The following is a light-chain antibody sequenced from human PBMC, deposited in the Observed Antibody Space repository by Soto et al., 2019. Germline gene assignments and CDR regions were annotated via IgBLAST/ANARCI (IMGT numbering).Light chain of an antibody. CDR3: SSSTICNSSKIV. CDR2: DVS. J-gene: IGLJ1*01. CDR1: SSDVGGYNY. V-gene: IGLV2-14*01. Sequence: QSVLHQPASVSGSPGQSITISCTGASSDVGGYNYVSWYQQHPGKAPKFMIYDVSNRPSGVSNRFSGSKSGNTASLTISGLQAEDEADNYCSSSTICNSSKIVFRNRTNLTDL.